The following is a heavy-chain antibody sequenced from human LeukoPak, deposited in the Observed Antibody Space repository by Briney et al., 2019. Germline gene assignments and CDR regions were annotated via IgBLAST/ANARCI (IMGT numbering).Heavy chain of an antibody. CDR2: IYPGDSDT. V-gene: IGHV5-51*01. CDR1: GYNFSNCL. D-gene: IGHD2-15*01. J-gene: IGHJ4*01. CDR3: ARWVADY. Sequence: GESLRISCEGSGYNFSNCLIGWVRQMPGKGLEWMGIIYPGDSDTRYGPSFQGQVTISADKSISTAYLQWSSLKASDTAMYYCARWVADYWGQGTLLTVSS.